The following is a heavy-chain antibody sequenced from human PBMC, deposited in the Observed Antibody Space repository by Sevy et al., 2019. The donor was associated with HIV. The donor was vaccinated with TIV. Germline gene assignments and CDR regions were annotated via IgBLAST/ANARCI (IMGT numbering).Heavy chain of an antibody. CDR2: INSDETYT. J-gene: IGHJ4*02. Sequence: GGSLRLSCAASGFTFGTHWMHWVRQAPGKGPVWVSRINSDETYTDYADPVKGRFTVSRDNARKTLYLQMNSLRAEDTAVYFCTRSETSPPYFDYWGQGTLVTVSS. CDR1: GFTFGTHW. V-gene: IGHV3-74*01. CDR3: TRSETSPPYFDY.